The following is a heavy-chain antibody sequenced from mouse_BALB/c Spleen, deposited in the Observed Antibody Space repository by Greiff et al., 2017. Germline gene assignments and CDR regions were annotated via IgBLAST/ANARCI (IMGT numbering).Heavy chain of an antibody. V-gene: IGHV14-1*02. D-gene: IGHD1-1*01. Sequence: EVQLQESGAELVRPGALVKLSCKASGFNIKDYYMHWVKQRPEQGLEWIGWIDPENGNTRYDPKFQGKASITADTSSNTAYLQLSSLTSADTAVYYYARRVVGYAMDYWGQGTSVTVSA. J-gene: IGHJ4*01. CDR3: ARRVVGYAMDY. CDR2: IDPENGNT. CDR1: GFNIKDYY.